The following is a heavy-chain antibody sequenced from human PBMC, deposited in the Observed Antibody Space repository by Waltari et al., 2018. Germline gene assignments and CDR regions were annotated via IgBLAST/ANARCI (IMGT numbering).Heavy chain of an antibody. D-gene: IGHD3-10*01. V-gene: IGHV4-34*01. CDR3: ARDGRGFNYGSGTYNY. J-gene: IGHJ4*02. Sequence: QVQMRQWGAGLLEPSETLSLTCAVYGGSLSGYSWTWIRQTPGKGLEWIGEINHSGSTNYRSSLKSRVTRSLDASNNQFSLKLSSVTAADTAIYYCARDGRGFNYGSGTYNYWGQGTLVTVSS. CDR1: GGSLSGYS. CDR2: INHSGST.